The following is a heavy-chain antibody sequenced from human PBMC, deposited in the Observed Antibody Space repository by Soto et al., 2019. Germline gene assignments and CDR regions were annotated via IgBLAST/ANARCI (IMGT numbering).Heavy chain of an antibody. D-gene: IGHD3-3*01. V-gene: IGHV3-49*04. CDR1: GFTFGDYA. CDR3: TRDIELRFLERSAPFGY. CDR2: IRSKAYGGTT. J-gene: IGHJ4*02. Sequence: PGGSLRLSCTASGFTFGDYAMSWVRQAPGKGLEWVGFIRSKAYGGTTEYAASVKGRFTISRDDSKSIAYLQMNSLKTEDTAVYYCTRDIELRFLERSAPFGYWGQGTLVTVSS.